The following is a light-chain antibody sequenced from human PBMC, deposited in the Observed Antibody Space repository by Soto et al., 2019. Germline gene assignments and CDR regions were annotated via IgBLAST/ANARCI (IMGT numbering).Light chain of an antibody. CDR2: EVR. V-gene: IGLV2-14*01. CDR3: SSYRSRTTFV. J-gene: IGLJ1*01. Sequence: LCHPAPVSGSPGHAITISCTGTSMYVGAYNYVSWYQQYPGRARKVITFEVRKRPSGVSTRFSGSKSGDTASLTISGLQAEEEADYYCSSYRSRTTFVFGTGTKVTVL. CDR1: SMYVGAYNY.